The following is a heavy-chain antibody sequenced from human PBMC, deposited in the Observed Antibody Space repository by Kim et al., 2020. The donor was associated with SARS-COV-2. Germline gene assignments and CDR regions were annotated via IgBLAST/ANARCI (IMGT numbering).Heavy chain of an antibody. V-gene: IGHV3-33*06. D-gene: IGHD6-13*01. CDR3: AKDGYLGYSSSWPYFDY. CDR1: GFTFSSYG. J-gene: IGHJ4*02. Sequence: GGSLRLSCAASGFTFSSYGMHWVRQAPGKGLEWVAVIWYDGSNKYYADSVKGRFTISRDNSKNTLYLQMNSLRAEDTAVYYCAKDGYLGYSSSWPYFDYWGQGTLVTVSS. CDR2: IWYDGSNK.